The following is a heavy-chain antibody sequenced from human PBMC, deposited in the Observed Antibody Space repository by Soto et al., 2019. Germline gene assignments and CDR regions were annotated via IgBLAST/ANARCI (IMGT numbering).Heavy chain of an antibody. CDR3: AREKAYDYGDYVAFDY. CDR1: GYTLTELC. Sequence: GASVKVSCKVSGYTLTELCMHWVRQAPGKGLEWMGGFDPEDGETIYAQKFQGRVTMTEDTSTDTAYMELSSLRSEDTAVYYCAREKAYDYGDYVAFDYWGQGTLVTVSS. J-gene: IGHJ4*02. D-gene: IGHD4-17*01. CDR2: FDPEDGET. V-gene: IGHV1-24*01.